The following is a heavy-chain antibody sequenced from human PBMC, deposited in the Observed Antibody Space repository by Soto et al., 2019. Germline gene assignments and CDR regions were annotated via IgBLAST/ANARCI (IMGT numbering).Heavy chain of an antibody. CDR3: ARLEGLATISYYFDF. D-gene: IGHD3-9*01. CDR2: IYYRGNT. Sequence: QLQLQESGPGLVKPSETLSLTCSVSGDSINSDKYYWGWIRQPPGKGLEWIGSIYYRGNTYYNPSIQNRVTISIEKSKSQFSLKLNSVTAADSAMYFCARLEGLATISYYFDFWGQGALVTVSS. J-gene: IGHJ4*02. V-gene: IGHV4-39*01. CDR1: GDSINSDKYY.